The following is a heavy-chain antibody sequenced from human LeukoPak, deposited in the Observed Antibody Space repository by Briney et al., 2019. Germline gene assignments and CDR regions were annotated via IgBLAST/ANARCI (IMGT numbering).Heavy chain of an antibody. CDR1: GYTFTGYY. V-gene: IGHV1-2*02. Sequence: ASVKVSCKASGYTFTGYYMHWVRQAPGQGLGWMGWINPNSGGTNYAQKFQGRVTMTRDTSISTAYMELSRLRSDDTAVYYCAREWNYYGSGSYHYYYYGMDVWGQGTTVTVSS. CDR2: INPNSGGT. D-gene: IGHD3-10*01. J-gene: IGHJ6*02. CDR3: AREWNYYGSGSYHYYYYGMDV.